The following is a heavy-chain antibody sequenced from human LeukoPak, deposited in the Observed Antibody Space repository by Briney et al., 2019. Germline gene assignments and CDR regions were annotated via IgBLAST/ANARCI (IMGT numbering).Heavy chain of an antibody. CDR2: INTDGSST. CDR3: AKGDSS. CDR1: GFTFSSYW. J-gene: IGHJ3*01. V-gene: IGHV3-74*01. Sequence: GGSLRLSCAASGFTFSSYWMHWVRQAPGKGLVWVSRINTDGSSTNYADSVKGRFTVSRDNSKNTLYLQMNSLRTEDTAVYYCAKGDSSWGQGTMVTVSS. D-gene: IGHD3-22*01.